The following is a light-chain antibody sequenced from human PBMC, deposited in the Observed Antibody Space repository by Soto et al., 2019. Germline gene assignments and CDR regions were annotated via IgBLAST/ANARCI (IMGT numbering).Light chain of an antibody. CDR3: GSYTGSIYV. V-gene: IGLV2-14*01. Sequence: QSVLTQPASVSGSPGQSITISCTGTSSDVGAYKFVSWYQQHPGKAPKLMIYEVSNRPSGVSSRFSGSKSGNTASLTISGHQAEDEADYYCGSYTGSIYVFGPGTKLTVL. J-gene: IGLJ1*01. CDR2: EVS. CDR1: SSDVGAYKF.